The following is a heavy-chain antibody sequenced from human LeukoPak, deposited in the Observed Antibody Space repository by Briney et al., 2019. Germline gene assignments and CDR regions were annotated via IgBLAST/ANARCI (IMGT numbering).Heavy chain of an antibody. V-gene: IGHV3-21*01. D-gene: IGHD3-3*01. J-gene: IGHJ4*02. CDR3: AKDHQLPFYDFWSGYYDY. Sequence: GGSLRLSCAASGFTFSSYSMNWVRQAPGKGLEWVSSISSSSSYIYYADSVKGRFTISRDNAKNSLYLQMNSLRAEDTAVYYCAKDHQLPFYDFWSGYYDYWGQGTLVTVSS. CDR2: ISSSSSYI. CDR1: GFTFSSYS.